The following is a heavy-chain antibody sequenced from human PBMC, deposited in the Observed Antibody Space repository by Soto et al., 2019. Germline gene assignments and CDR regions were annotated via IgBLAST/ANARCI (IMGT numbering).Heavy chain of an antibody. CDR2: IYYSGDT. V-gene: IGHV4-39*07. Sequence: SETLSLTCSVSGGSISGSSYYWGWIRQPPGKGLEWIGSIYYSGDTNYNPSLETRVTMSIDKSKNQFSLKLNSVTAADTAVYYCARDISSDSLFGYWGQGALVTVSS. CDR3: ARDISSDSLFGY. CDR1: GGSISGSSYY. J-gene: IGHJ4*02. D-gene: IGHD3-22*01.